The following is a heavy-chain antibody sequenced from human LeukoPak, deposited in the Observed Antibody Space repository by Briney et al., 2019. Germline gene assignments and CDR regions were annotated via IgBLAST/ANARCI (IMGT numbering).Heavy chain of an antibody. Sequence: SETLSLTCTVSGGSISSYYWSWIRQPPGKGLEWIGYIYYSGSTNYNPSLKSRVTISVDTSKNQFSLKLSSVTAADTAVYYCARHPNYYDSSVSLHWYFDLWGRGTLVTVSS. CDR2: IYYSGST. CDR3: ARHPNYYDSSVSLHWYFDL. CDR1: GGSISSYY. V-gene: IGHV4-59*08. J-gene: IGHJ2*01. D-gene: IGHD3-22*01.